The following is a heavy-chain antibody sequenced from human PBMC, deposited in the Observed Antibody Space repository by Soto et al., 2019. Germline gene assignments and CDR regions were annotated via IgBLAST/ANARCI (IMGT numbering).Heavy chain of an antibody. CDR1: GYTFTGYY. Sequence: ASVKVSCKASGYTFTGYYMHWVRQAPGQGLERMGWINPNSGGTNYAQKFQGWVTMTRDTSISTAYMELSRLRSDDTAVYYCARNGYSSSWYLENYYYYYMDVWGKGTTVTVSS. CDR2: INPNSGGT. J-gene: IGHJ6*03. CDR3: ARNGYSSSWYLENYYYYYMDV. V-gene: IGHV1-2*04. D-gene: IGHD6-13*01.